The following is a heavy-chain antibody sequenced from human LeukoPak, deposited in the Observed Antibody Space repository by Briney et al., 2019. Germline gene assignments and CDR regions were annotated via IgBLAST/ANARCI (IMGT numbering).Heavy chain of an antibody. V-gene: IGHV1-69*04. D-gene: IGHD6-13*01. CDR1: GGTFSSYA. Sequence: SVKVSCKVSGGTFSSYAISWVRQAPGQGLEWMGRIIPILGIANYAQKFQGRVTITADKSTSTAYMELSSLRSEDTAVYYCASAVAAAGKRGAWDYYYGMDVWGQGTTVTVSS. J-gene: IGHJ6*02. CDR3: ASAVAAAGKRGAWDYYYGMDV. CDR2: IIPILGIA.